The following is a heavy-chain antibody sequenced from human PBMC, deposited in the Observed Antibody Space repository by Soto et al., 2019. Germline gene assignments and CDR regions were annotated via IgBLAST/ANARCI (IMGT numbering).Heavy chain of an antibody. CDR3: ARPADYSSSRRYYFDY. D-gene: IGHD6-13*01. J-gene: IGHJ4*02. V-gene: IGHV1-69*13. Sequence: SVKVSCKASGGTFSSYAISWVRQAPGQGLEWMGGIIPIFGTANYAQKFQGRVTITADESTSTAYMGLSSLRSEDTAVYYCARPADYSSSRRYYFDYWGQGTLVTVSS. CDR1: GGTFSSYA. CDR2: IIPIFGTA.